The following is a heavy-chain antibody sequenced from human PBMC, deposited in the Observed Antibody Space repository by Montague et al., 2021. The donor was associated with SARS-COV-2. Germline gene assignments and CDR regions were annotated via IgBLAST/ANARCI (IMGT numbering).Heavy chain of an antibody. V-gene: IGHV4-59*01. D-gene: IGHD3-22*01. J-gene: IGHJ4*02. CDR3: VREGRGSAYSLDY. Sequence: SETLSLTCTVSGASISGSYWGWVRQPPGKGPEWIGNIYYSGSTHYNPSLKSRVTISVDTSKSQFSLKLTSVTAADTAVYYCVREGRGSAYSLDYWGQGTLVTVSS. CDR2: IYYSGST. CDR1: GASISGSY.